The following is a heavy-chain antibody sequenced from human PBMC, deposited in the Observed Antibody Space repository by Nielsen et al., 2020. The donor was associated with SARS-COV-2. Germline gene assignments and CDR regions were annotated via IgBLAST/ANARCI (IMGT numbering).Heavy chain of an antibody. CDR2: IYYSGST. Sequence: SETLSLTCTVSGGSVSSGSYYWSWIRQPPGKGLEWIGYIYYSGSTNYNPSLKSRVTISVDTSKIQFSLKLSSVTAADTAVYYCARDPDYYDSSGYYFPFDYWGQGTLVTVSS. J-gene: IGHJ4*02. V-gene: IGHV4-61*01. CDR3: ARDPDYYDSSGYYFPFDY. D-gene: IGHD3-22*01. CDR1: GGSVSSGSYY.